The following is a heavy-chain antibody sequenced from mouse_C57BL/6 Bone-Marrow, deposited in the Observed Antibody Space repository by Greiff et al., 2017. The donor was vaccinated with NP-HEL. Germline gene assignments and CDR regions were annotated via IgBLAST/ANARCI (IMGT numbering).Heavy chain of an antibody. CDR1: GFTFSSYA. CDR3: AREDGYYGDY. D-gene: IGHD2-3*01. CDR2: ISDGGSYT. Sequence: DVKLVESGGGLMKPGGSLKLSCAASGFTFSSYAMSWVRQTPEKRLEWVATISDGGSYTYYPDNVKGRFTISRDNAKNNLYLQMSHLKSEDTAMYYCAREDGYYGDYWGQGTTLTVSS. J-gene: IGHJ2*01. V-gene: IGHV5-4*01.